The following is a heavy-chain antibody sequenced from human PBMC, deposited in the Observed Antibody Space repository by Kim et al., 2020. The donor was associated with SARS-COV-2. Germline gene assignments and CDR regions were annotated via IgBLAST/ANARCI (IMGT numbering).Heavy chain of an antibody. D-gene: IGHD3-10*01. CDR2: ISAYNGNT. J-gene: IGHJ5*02. V-gene: IGHV1-18*01. CDR1: GYTFTSYG. Sequence: ASVKVSCKASGYTFTSYGISWVRQAPGQGLEWMGWISAYNGNTNYAQKFQGRVTMTTDTSTSTAYMELRSLRSDDTAVYYCAREPYYYGFNWFDPWGQGTLVTVSS. CDR3: AREPYYYGFNWFDP.